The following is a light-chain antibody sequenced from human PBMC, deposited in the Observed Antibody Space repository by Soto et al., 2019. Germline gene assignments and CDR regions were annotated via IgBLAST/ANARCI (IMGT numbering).Light chain of an antibody. CDR3: QAWDSSTFYV. Sequence: SYELTQPPSVSVSPGQTASITCSGDKLGDKFACWYQQKPGQSPVLVIYQDNKRPSGIPDRFSGSNSGNTATLTISGTQAVDEADYFCQAWDSSTFYVFGTGTKVTVL. J-gene: IGLJ1*01. CDR1: KLGDKF. V-gene: IGLV3-1*01. CDR2: QDN.